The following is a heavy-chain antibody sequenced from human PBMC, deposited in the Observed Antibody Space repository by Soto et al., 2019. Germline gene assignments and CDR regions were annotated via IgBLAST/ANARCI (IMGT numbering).Heavy chain of an antibody. CDR2: IYYSGSS. Sequence: QVQLQESRPGLVKPSETLSLTCTVSGGSISSANYYWSWIRQHPGKGLEWLGHIYYSGSSYYNPSLQSRVIISGDTAKNQFSLQRSSVTVADTAVYYCARDSGVAVGSTRYYYGKDVWGQGTTVTVSS. D-gene: IGHD2-15*01. CDR1: GGSISSANYY. J-gene: IGHJ6*02. V-gene: IGHV4-31*03. CDR3: ARDSGVAVGSTRYYYGKDV.